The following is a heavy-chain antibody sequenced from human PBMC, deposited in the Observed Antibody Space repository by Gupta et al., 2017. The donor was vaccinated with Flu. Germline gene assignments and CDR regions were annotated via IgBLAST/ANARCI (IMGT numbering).Heavy chain of an antibody. J-gene: IGHJ4*02. Sequence: EWSGDIDFAGTTYDNPCLKSRVTISVDPSRDQFSLSLSSVTAADTAVYDCARLERYLHISGSEAMWTEDFDYWGQGTLVTVSS. V-gene: IGHV4-39*01. CDR3: ARLERYLHISGSEAMWTEDFDY. CDR2: IDFAGTT. D-gene: IGHD3-10*01.